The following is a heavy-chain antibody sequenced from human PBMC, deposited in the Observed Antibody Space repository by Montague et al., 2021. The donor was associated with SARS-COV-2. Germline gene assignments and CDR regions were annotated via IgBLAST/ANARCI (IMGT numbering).Heavy chain of an antibody. CDR3: ARLRDGVVPSPILGVGPYYSYYYMDV. CDR2: INHGGST. J-gene: IGHJ6*03. V-gene: IGHV4-34*01. Sequence: SETLSLTCAVHGTSFSGYYWNWIRQPPGKGLEWIGEINHGGSTNYNPSPKNRLTISADTSKNQFSLKLTSVAAADTAVYYCARLRDGVVPSPILGVGPYYSYYYMDVWGSGTTVTVSS. D-gene: IGHD3-10*01. CDR1: GTSFSGYY.